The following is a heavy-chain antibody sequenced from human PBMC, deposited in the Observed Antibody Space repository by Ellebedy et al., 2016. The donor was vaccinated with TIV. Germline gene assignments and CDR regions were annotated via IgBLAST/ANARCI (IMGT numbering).Heavy chain of an antibody. CDR2: ISAYSGDI. Sequence: ASVKVSXXASGYTFTSYAISWVRQAPGQGLEWVGWISAYSGDINYAQMVEDRVIMTTDTSTGTAYMELRSLRSDDTAVYYCARVGATVTTHYDYWGQGTLVTVSS. CDR1: GYTFTSYA. V-gene: IGHV1-18*01. J-gene: IGHJ4*02. D-gene: IGHD4-17*01. CDR3: ARVGATVTTHYDY.